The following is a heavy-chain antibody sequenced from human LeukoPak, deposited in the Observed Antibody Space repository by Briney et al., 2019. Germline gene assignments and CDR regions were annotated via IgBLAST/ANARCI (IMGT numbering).Heavy chain of an antibody. V-gene: IGHV3-23*01. CDR3: ARGIGGYYYYGMDV. D-gene: IGHD3-16*01. Sequence: GGSLRLSCAASGFTFSSYSMNWVRQAPGKGLEWVSAISGSGGSTYYADSVKGRFTISRDNSKNTLYLQMNSLRAEDTAVYYCARGIGGYYYYGMDVWGQGTTVTVSS. CDR2: ISGSGGST. CDR1: GFTFSSYS. J-gene: IGHJ6*02.